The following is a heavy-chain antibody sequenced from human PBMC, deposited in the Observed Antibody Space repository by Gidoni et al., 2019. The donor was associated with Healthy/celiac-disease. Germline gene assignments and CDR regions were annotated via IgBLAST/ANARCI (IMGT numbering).Heavy chain of an antibody. CDR3: TRRERSSSWPVDY. CDR1: GFTFGDYA. J-gene: IGHJ4*02. Sequence: EVQLVESGGGLVQPGRSLRLSCTASGFTFGDYAMSWVRQAPGKGLEWVGFIRSKAYGGTTEYAASVKGRFTISRDDSKSIAYLQMNSLKTEDTAVYYCTRRERSSSWPVDYWGQGTLVTVSS. D-gene: IGHD6-13*01. V-gene: IGHV3-49*04. CDR2: IRSKAYGGTT.